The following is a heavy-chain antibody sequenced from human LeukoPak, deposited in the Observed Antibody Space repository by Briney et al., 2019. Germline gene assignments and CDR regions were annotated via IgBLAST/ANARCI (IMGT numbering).Heavy chain of an antibody. V-gene: IGHV1-69*13. CDR2: IIPIFGTA. J-gene: IGHJ4*02. D-gene: IGHD3-22*01. CDR3: ARAYDSSGYQGY. CDR1: GGTFSSYA. Sequence: ASVKVSCKASGGTFSSYAISWVRQAPGQGVEWMGGIIPIFGTANYAQKFQGRATITADESTSTAYMELSSLRSEDTAVYYCARAYDSSGYQGYWGQGTLVTVSS.